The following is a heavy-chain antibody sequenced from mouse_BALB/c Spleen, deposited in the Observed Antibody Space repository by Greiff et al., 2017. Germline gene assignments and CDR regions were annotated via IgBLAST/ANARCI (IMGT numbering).Heavy chain of an antibody. CDR1: GFTFSSFG. J-gene: IGHJ2*01. Sequence: EVQGVESGGGLVQPGGSRKLSCAASGFTFSSFGMHWVRQAPEKGLEWVAYISSGSSTIYYADTVKGRFTISRDNPKNTLFLQMTSLRSEDTAMYYCARGAREEDYFDYWGQGTTLTVSS. CDR2: ISSGSSTI. V-gene: IGHV5-17*02. CDR3: ARGAREEDYFDY.